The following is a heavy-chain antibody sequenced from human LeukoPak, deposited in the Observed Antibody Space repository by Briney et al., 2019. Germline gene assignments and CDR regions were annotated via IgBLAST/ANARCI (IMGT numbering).Heavy chain of an antibody. CDR2: ISYDGSNK. D-gene: IGHD5-18*01. CDR1: GFTFSSYA. Sequence: GGSLRLSCAASGFTFSSYAMHWVRQAPGMGLEWVAVISYDGSNKYYADSVKGRFTISRDNSKNTLYLQMNSLRAEDTAVYYCARDRYSYGFSLLDYWGQGTLVTVSS. J-gene: IGHJ4*02. CDR3: ARDRYSYGFSLLDY. V-gene: IGHV3-30-3*01.